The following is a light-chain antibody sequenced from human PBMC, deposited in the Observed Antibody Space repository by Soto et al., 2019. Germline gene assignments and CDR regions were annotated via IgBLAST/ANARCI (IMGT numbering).Light chain of an antibody. CDR2: RAS. CDR1: QSVTSD. J-gene: IGKJ1*01. V-gene: IGKV3-15*01. Sequence: EIVMTQSRATLSVSPGEAVTLSCRASQSVTSDLAWYQQKPGQAPRLFIYRASTRATGIPARFSGSGSGTEFTLTITSLQSEDFAVYYCQQYEEWPWTFGQGTKVEIK. CDR3: QQYEEWPWT.